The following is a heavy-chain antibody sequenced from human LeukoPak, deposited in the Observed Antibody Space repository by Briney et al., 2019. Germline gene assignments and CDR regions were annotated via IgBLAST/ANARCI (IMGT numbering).Heavy chain of an antibody. CDR1: GGSISSGGYS. J-gene: IGHJ4*02. CDR3: ARGSLYSSSSLFDF. CDR2: IHYSGST. V-gene: IGHV4-61*08. D-gene: IGHD6-6*01. Sequence: SETLSLTCAVSGGSISSGGYSWSWIRQPPGKGLEWIGYIHYSGSTNYNPSLKSRLTISVDTSQNQFSLKLSSVSAADTAVYYCARGSLYSSSSLFDFWGQGTLVTVSS.